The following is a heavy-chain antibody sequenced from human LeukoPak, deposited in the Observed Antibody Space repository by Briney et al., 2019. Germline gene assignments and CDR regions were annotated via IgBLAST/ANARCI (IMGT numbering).Heavy chain of an antibody. CDR3: ARGPLSFTIFGVVIS. CDR2: INPKTGDT. D-gene: IGHD3-3*01. Sequence: ASVKVSCKASGYTFTGYYIHWVRQAPGQGLEWMGWINPKTGDTNYAQNFQGRVTMTRDTSISTAYMELSRLRSDDTAVYYCARGPLSFTIFGVVISWGQGTLVTVSS. J-gene: IGHJ5*02. CDR1: GYTFTGYY. V-gene: IGHV1-2*02.